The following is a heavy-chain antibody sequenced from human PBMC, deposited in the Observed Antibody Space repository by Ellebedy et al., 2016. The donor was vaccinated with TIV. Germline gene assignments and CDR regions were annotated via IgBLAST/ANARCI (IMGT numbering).Heavy chain of an antibody. Sequence: GESLKISCKTSGYSFSTYRVGWVRQMPGNGLEWMGIIYPGDSDTRYSPSFQGQVTISADKSITTAYLQWSSLQASDTAMYYCARLYCTGGDCYPFDAFDMWGQGTMVTVSS. CDR3: ARLYCTGGDCYPFDAFDM. CDR1: GYSFSTYR. CDR2: IYPGDSDT. J-gene: IGHJ3*02. D-gene: IGHD2-8*02. V-gene: IGHV5-51*01.